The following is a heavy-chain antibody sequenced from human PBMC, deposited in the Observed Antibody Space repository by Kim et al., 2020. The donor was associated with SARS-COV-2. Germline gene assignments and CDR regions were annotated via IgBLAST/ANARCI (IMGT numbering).Heavy chain of an antibody. V-gene: IGHV3-20*04. D-gene: IGHD1-20*01. J-gene: IGHJ6*02. CDR2: ITWRGSDT. CDR3: ARGEITGMDV. Sequence: GGSLRLSCAASGFTFENYGMNWVRQAPGKGLEWVSTITWRGSDTGYEDSVKGRFTISRDNAKNSLYLQMNSLRAEDTALYYCARGEITGMDVWGQGTTVTVSS. CDR1: GFTFENYG.